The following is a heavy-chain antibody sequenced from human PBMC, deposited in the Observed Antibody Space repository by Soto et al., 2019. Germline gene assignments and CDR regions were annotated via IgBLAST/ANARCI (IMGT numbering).Heavy chain of an antibody. V-gene: IGHV4-59*01. CDR3: ARAPFMTQFYYYYMDV. D-gene: IGHD3-16*01. CDR2: IYYSGST. Sequence: VSLTCTASGGSISRNYGSWIWQHQGKGLEWIGYIYYSGSTNYNPSLKSRVTISVDTSKNQFSLKLSSVTAADTAVYYCARAPFMTQFYYYYMDVWGKGTTVTVSS. CDR1: GGSISRNY. J-gene: IGHJ6*03.